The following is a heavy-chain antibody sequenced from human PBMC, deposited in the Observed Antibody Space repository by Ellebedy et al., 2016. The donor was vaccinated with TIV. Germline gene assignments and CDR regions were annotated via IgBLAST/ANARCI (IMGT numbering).Heavy chain of an antibody. J-gene: IGHJ4*02. V-gene: IGHV3-7*03. CDR1: GFSSSNYW. D-gene: IGHD2-21*01. CDR2: INQLGTAE. CDR3: AGGGVVVGADF. Sequence: PGGSLRLSCTASGFSSSNYWMHWVRQAPGTGLEWVASINQLGTAEYHVGSVKGRFTISRDNSKSSLYLQMNSLRADDTALYYCAGGGVVVGADFWGQGTLVTVSS.